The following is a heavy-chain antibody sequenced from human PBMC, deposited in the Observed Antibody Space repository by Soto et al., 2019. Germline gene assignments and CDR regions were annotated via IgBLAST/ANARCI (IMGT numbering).Heavy chain of an antibody. CDR3: ARGRGLRYFDRLYYFDY. J-gene: IGHJ4*02. CDR2: INPNSGGT. CDR1: GYIFTGYY. D-gene: IGHD3-9*01. Sequence: ASVKVSCKASGYIFTGYYMHWVRQAPGQGLEWMGWINPNSGGTNYAQKFQGWVTMTRDTSISTAYMELSRLRSDDTAVYYCARGRGLRYFDRLYYFDYWGQGTLVTVS. V-gene: IGHV1-2*04.